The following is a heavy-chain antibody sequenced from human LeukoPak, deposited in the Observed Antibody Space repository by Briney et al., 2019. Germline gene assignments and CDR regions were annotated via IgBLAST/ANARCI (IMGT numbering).Heavy chain of an antibody. CDR3: ARASGGGGYNDY. CDR2: IYYSGST. D-gene: IGHD2-15*01. CDR1: GGSISSYY. V-gene: IGHV4-59*01. J-gene: IGHJ4*02. Sequence: SETLSLTCTVSGGSISSYYWSWIRQPPGKGLEWIGYIYYSGSTNYNPSLKSRVTISVDTSKNQFSLKLSSVTAADTAVYYCARASGGGGYNDYWGQGTLVTVSS.